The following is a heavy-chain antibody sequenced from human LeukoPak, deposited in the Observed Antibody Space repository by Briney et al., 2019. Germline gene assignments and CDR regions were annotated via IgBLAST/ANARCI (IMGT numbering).Heavy chain of an antibody. Sequence: PGGSLRLSCAASGFTFSSYAMHWVRQAPGKGLEWVSVISYDGSNKYYADSVKGRFTISRDNSKNTLYLQMNSLRAEDTAVYYCARDRAAAGTCFDYWGQGTLVTVSS. J-gene: IGHJ4*02. D-gene: IGHD6-13*01. CDR1: GFTFSSYA. CDR3: ARDRAAAGTCFDY. V-gene: IGHV3-30-3*01. CDR2: ISYDGSNK.